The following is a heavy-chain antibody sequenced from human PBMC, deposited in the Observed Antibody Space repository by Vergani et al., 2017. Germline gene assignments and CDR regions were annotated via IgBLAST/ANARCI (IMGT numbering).Heavy chain of an antibody. V-gene: IGHV3-21*02. Sequence: EVQLVESGGGLVKPGGSLRLSCAGSGFTFTNHTMTWVRQAAGKGLEWVSSISSTGAYIHYADSVKGRFTISRDNPKKSLFLQLNSLRDEDTAVYYCTSRVTAAGGLDYWGQGALVTVSS. D-gene: IGHD6-13*01. CDR3: TSRVTAAGGLDY. J-gene: IGHJ4*02. CDR2: ISSTGAYI. CDR1: GFTFTNHT.